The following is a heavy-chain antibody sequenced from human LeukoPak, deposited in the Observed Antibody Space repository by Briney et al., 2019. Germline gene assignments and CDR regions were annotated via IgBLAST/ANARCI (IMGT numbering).Heavy chain of an antibody. CDR2: ISSSSSYI. Sequence: PGGSLRLSCAASGFTFSSYSMNWVRQAPGKGLEWVSSISSSSSYIYYADSVKGRFTISRDNAKNSLYLQMNSLRAEDTAVYYCAKDAYDYYYDSSAGYWGQGTLVTVSS. V-gene: IGHV3-21*01. CDR3: AKDAYDYYYDSSAGY. CDR1: GFTFSSYS. D-gene: IGHD3-22*01. J-gene: IGHJ4*02.